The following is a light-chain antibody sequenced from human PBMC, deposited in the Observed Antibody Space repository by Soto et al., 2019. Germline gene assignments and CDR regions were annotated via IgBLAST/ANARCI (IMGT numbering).Light chain of an antibody. V-gene: IGKV3-20*01. CDR1: QTVTTNY. J-gene: IGKJ2*01. Sequence: ETVLTQSPGTLSLSPGETATLSCRASQTVTTNYLAWYQQKPDQAPRLLIYGASSRATGIPDRFSGSGSGTHFTLTISRLEPEDFVVYYCQQYGSSVFTFGRGTKLQIK. CDR3: QQYGSSVFT. CDR2: GAS.